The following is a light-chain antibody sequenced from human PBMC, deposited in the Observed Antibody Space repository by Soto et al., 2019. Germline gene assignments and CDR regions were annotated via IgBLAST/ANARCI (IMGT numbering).Light chain of an antibody. CDR1: QGIRDD. CDR2: SAS. V-gene: IGKV1-6*01. Sequence: AIQMTQSPSSLSASVGDKVTITCRASQGIRDDLGWYQQKPGKAPKVLIYSASSLQNGVPSRFSGSKSGTDFNLTISSLQPEDFATYYSLQDYSFPWTFGQGTRVEVK. J-gene: IGKJ1*01. CDR3: LQDYSFPWT.